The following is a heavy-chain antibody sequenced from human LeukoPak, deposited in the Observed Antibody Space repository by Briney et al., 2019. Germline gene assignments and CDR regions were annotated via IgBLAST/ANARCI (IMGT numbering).Heavy chain of an antibody. CDR2: VYGGGTT. Sequence: PGGSLRLSCAASGFTVSSNFMSWVRRAPGKGLEWVSVVYGGGTTYYADSVKGRFTISRDNSKNALYLQMNSLRVEDTAVYYCARIDSSGFYPAYWGQGTLVTVSS. CDR1: GFTVSSNF. D-gene: IGHD3-22*01. CDR3: ARIDSSGFYPAY. J-gene: IGHJ4*02. V-gene: IGHV3-53*01.